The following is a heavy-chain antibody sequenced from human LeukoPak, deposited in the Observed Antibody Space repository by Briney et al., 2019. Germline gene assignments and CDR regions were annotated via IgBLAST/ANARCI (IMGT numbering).Heavy chain of an antibody. CDR3: ARGRSGHY. J-gene: IGHJ4*02. CDR2: ISSGATTI. Sequence: GRSLRLSCAASGFSFNNYEMNWVRQAPGKGLEWVSYISSGATTIYYADSVKGRFTISRDNAKNSLYLQMNSLRAEDTAVYYCARGRSGHYWGQGTLVTVSS. V-gene: IGHV3-48*03. CDR1: GFSFNNYE.